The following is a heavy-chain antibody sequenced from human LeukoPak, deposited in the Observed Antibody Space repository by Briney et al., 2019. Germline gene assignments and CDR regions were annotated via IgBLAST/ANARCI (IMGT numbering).Heavy chain of an antibody. V-gene: IGHV3-23*01. CDR1: GFTFSSYA. CDR2: ISGSGGST. J-gene: IGHJ6*02. CDR3: GVGATYYYYGMDV. D-gene: IGHD1-26*01. Sequence: GGSLRLSCAASGFTFSSYAMSWVRQAPGKGLEWVSAISGSGGSTYYADSVKGRFTISRDNSKNTLYLQMNSLRAEDTAAYYCGVGATYYYYGMDVWGQGTTVTVSS.